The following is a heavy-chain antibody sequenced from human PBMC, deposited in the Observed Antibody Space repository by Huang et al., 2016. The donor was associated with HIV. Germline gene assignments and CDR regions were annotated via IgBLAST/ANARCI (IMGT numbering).Heavy chain of an antibody. CDR2: IKHSEST. V-gene: IGHV4-34*01. CDR3: ARGQGGYYYYYMDV. CDR1: GGSFSGYY. J-gene: IGHJ6*03. Sequence: QVQLQQWGAGLLRPSETLSLTCAVYGGSFSGYYGTWIRQPPGKGLEWIGEIKHSESTNYNPSRKSRVTMSVDTSRNQFSLTLTSVTAADTAVYYCARGQGGYYYYYMDVWGKGTTVTVSS.